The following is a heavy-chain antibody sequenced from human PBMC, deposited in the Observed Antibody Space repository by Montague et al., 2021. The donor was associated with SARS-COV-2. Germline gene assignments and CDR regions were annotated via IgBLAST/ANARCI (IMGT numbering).Heavy chain of an antibody. D-gene: IGHD3-10*01. CDR2: ISYSGST. J-gene: IGHJ5*02. CDR1: AGSISTNSYY. CDR3: ARLWDFYGSGSYKNSWSDP. Sequence: SETLSLTCTVSAGSISTNSYYWARLRQPPGKGLEWIGSISYSGSTYFNPSLESRLTMSVDTSKNHFSLKLSSVTAADTAVYYCARLWDFYGSGSYKNSWSDPWGQGTRVTVSS. V-gene: IGHV4-39*02.